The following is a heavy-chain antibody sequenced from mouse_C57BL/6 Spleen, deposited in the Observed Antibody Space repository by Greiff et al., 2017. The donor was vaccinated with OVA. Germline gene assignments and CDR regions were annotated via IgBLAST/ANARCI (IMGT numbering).Heavy chain of an antibody. CDR1: GYTFTSYW. V-gene: IGHV1-55*01. D-gene: IGHD2-2*01. CDR2: IYPGSGST. CDR3: ARSNGYTWYFDV. Sequence: VKLQQPGAELVKPGASVKMSCKASGYTFTSYWITWVKQRPGQGLEWIGDIYPGSGSTNYNEKFKSKATLTVDTSSSTAYMQLSSLTSEDSAVYYCARSNGYTWYFDVWGTGTTVTVSS. J-gene: IGHJ1*03.